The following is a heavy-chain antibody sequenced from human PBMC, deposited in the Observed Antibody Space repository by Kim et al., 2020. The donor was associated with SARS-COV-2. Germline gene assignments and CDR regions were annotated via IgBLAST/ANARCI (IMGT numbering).Heavy chain of an antibody. CDR2: INTNTGNP. Sequence: ASVKVSCKASGYTFTTYAMNWVRQAPGQGLEWMGWINTNTGNPTYAQGFTGRFVFSLDTSVSTAYLQISSLKAEDTAVYYCARKISSEYYDFWSGSPPGYFGYWGRGTLVTVSS. CDR1: GYTFTTYA. V-gene: IGHV7-4-1*02. CDR3: ARKISSEYYDFWSGSPPGYFGY. J-gene: IGHJ4*02. D-gene: IGHD3-3*01.